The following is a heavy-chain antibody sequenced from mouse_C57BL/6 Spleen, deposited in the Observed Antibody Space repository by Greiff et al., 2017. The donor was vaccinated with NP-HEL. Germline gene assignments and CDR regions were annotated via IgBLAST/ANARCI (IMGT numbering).Heavy chain of an antibody. CDR1: GFSLTSYA. J-gene: IGHJ3*01. CDR3: ARDGDPGDGYDGGFGY. V-gene: IGHV2-9-1*01. Sequence: QVQLQQSGPGLVAPSQSLSITCTVSGFSLTSYAISWVRQPPGKGLEWIGVIWTGGGTNYNSALKSRLSISKDNSTRQVFVKMNSLQTEETARDYCARDGDPGDGYDGGFGYWGQGTLVTGSA. CDR2: IWTGGGT. D-gene: IGHD2-2*01.